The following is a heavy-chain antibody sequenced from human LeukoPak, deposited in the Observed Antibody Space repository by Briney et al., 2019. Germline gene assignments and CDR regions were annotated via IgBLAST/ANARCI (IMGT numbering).Heavy chain of an antibody. V-gene: IGHV3-11*06. D-gene: IGHD6-19*01. Sequence: GGSLRLSCAASGFTFSDYYMSWIRQAPGKGLEWVSSISSSSSYIYYADSVKGRFTISRDNAKNSLYLQMNSLRAEDTAVYYCARGALAVAVYNWFDPWGQGTLVTVSS. CDR1: GFTFSDYY. J-gene: IGHJ5*02. CDR3: ARGALAVAVYNWFDP. CDR2: ISSSSSYI.